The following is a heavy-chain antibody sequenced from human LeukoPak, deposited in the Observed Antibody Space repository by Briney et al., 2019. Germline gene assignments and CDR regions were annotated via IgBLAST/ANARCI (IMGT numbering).Heavy chain of an antibody. CDR1: GFTFSSYS. Sequence: GGSLRLSCAASGFTFSSYSLNWVRQAPGKGLEWVSYISGHSSAIYYADSVRGRSTISRDNAKESLYLQMNSLRDEDTAVYYCARDQHYSSDYWGQGTLVTVSS. CDR2: ISGHSSAI. CDR3: ARDQHYSSDY. J-gene: IGHJ4*02. V-gene: IGHV3-48*02. D-gene: IGHD2-21*01.